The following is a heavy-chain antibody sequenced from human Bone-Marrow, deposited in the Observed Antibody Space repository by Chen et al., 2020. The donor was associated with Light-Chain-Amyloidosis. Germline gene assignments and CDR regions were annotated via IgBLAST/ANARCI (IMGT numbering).Heavy chain of an antibody. D-gene: IGHD6-13*01. CDR1: GYSISSGYY. J-gene: IGHJ4*02. CDR2: IYHSGST. Sequence: QVQLQESGPGLVKPSETLSLTCAVSGYSISSGYYWGWIRQPPGKGLEWIGGIYHSGSTYYNPSLKSRVTISIDTSKNQFSLKLSAVTTADTAVYYCARDRAASGDYFDYWGQGTLVTVSS. V-gene: IGHV4-38-2*02. CDR3: ARDRAASGDYFDY.